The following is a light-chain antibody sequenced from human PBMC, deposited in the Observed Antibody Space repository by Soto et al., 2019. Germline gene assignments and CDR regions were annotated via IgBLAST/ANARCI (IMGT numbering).Light chain of an antibody. CDR3: QSYDSSLSGSVV. V-gene: IGLV1-40*01. Sequence: QSVLTQPPSVYGAPGQRVTISCTGSSSNIGAGYDVPWYQQLPGTAPKLLIHGNSNRPSGVPDRFSGSKSGTSASLAITGLQAEDEADYYCQSYDSSLSGSVVFGGVTKLTVL. CDR2: GNS. J-gene: IGLJ2*01. CDR1: SSNIGAGYD.